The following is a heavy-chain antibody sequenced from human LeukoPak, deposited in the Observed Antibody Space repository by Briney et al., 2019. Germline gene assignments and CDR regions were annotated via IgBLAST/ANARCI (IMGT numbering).Heavy chain of an antibody. CDR3: ARVVTALTY. CDR1: GFTFSSYG. Sequence: GGSLRLSCAASGFTFSSYGMHWVRQAPGKGLEWVSVISGGGSTYYADSVKGRFTISRDSSKNTLYLQMNSLRAEDTAVYYCARVVTALTYWGQGTLVTVSS. J-gene: IGHJ4*02. V-gene: IGHV3-NL1*01. CDR2: ISGGGST. D-gene: IGHD3-22*01.